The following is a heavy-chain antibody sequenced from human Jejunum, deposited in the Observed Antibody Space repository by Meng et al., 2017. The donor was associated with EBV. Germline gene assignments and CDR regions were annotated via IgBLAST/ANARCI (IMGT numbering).Heavy chain of an antibody. V-gene: IGHV1-3*05. D-gene: IGHD3-10*01. Sequence: QVPLVQCGVGKKTPGASGTVACEASGYTLSNYLMHCVRQAPVQSPEWMGWVSAANGNTKYSQRFQGIFTINVDTSASKAYLEVSRLRSEDTAVYYCARGHHVSTMMRGVFFDFWGQGTLVTVSS. CDR1: GYTLSNYL. CDR2: VSAANGNT. J-gene: IGHJ4*02. CDR3: ARGHHVSTMMRGVFFDF.